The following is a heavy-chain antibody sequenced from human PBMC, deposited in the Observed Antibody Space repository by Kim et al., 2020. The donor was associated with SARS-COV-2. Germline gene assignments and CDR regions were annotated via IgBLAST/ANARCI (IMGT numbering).Heavy chain of an antibody. V-gene: IGHV3-30*04. Sequence: GGSLRLSCVAFGFGFGGFQMHWVRQAPGKGLQWLTGISHHATDTYYADSLRGRFTISRDNSKNTLYLQMNSLRPDDTALYYCARKGITSTPGAFAIWCQG. J-gene: IGHJ3*02. CDR1: GFGFGGFQ. CDR3: ARKGITSTPGAFAI. CDR2: ISHHATDT. D-gene: IGHD1-20*01.